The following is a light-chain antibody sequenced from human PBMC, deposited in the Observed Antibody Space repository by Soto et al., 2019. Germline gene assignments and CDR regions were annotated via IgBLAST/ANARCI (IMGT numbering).Light chain of an antibody. CDR2: EVS. Sequence: QSVLTQPASVFGSPGQSITFSCTGTSSDVGGYNFVCWYQQHPGKAPKLMIYEVSSRPSGVSNRFSGSKSGNTASLTISGLQPEDEADYYCSSYTTSSTVVFGTGSKVTVL. CDR1: SSDVGGYNF. V-gene: IGLV2-14*03. J-gene: IGLJ1*01. CDR3: SSYTTSSTVV.